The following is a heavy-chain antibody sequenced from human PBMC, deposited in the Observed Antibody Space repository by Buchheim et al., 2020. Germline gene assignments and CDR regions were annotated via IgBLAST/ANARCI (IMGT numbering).Heavy chain of an antibody. Sequence: EVQLVESGGGLVQPGGSLRLSCSAPGFPFSIYWMHWVRQAPGKGLAWVSHINREGTTTNYAASVRGRFTLSRDNGKNTLYLQMNNLRAEDTAVYYCVRDMYGSGDYWGQGTL. D-gene: IGHD3-10*01. CDR1: GFPFSIYW. CDR2: INREGTTT. V-gene: IGHV3-74*01. J-gene: IGHJ4*02. CDR3: VRDMYGSGDY.